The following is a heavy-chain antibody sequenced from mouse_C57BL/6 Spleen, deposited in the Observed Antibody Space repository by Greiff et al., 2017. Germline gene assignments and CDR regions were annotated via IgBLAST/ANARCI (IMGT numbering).Heavy chain of an antibody. Sequence: EVKLVESGGGLVKPGGSLKLSCAASGFTFSDYGMHWVRQAPEKGLEWVAYISSGSSTIYYADTVKGRFTISRDNAKNTLFLQMTSLRSEDTAMYYCARDDYGRAMDYWGQGTSVTVSS. CDR1: GFTFSDYG. CDR2: ISSGSSTI. J-gene: IGHJ4*01. CDR3: ARDDYGRAMDY. V-gene: IGHV5-17*01. D-gene: IGHD2-4*01.